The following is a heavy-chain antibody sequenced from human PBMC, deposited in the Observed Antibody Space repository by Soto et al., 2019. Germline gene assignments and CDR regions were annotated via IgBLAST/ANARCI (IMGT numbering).Heavy chain of an antibody. CDR1: GYTFTGYY. CDR2: INPNSGGT. V-gene: IGHV1-2*04. J-gene: IGHJ4*02. D-gene: IGHD6-19*01. Sequence: ASVKVSCKASGYTFTGYYMHWVRQAPGQGLEWMGWINPNSGGTNYAQKFQGWVTMTRDTSISTAYMELSRLRSDDTAVYYCARERDWDSSGPTYGDSLPPYFDYWGQGTLVTVSS. CDR3: ARERDWDSSGPTYGDSLPPYFDY.